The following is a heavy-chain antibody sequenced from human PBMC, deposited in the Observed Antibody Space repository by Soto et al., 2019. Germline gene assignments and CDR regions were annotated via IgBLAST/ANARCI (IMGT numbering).Heavy chain of an antibody. D-gene: IGHD1-7*01. CDR3: ASRAPGTSVDY. J-gene: IGHJ4*02. Sequence: PSETLCIACAFSVGSFTSNNWWTCFRQPPGQGLEWIGEIYRTGSTNYNPSLKSRVTISLDKSENQFSLKVTSLTAADTAVYYCASRAPGTSVDYWGQGTLVTVSS. CDR2: IYRTGST. CDR1: VGSFTSNNW. V-gene: IGHV4-4*02.